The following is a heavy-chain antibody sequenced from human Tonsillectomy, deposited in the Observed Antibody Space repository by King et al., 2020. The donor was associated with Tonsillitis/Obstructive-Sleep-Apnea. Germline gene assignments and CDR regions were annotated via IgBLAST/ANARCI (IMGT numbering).Heavy chain of an antibody. CDR1: GFTFSSYA. V-gene: IGHV3-23*04. Sequence: VQLVESGGGVVQPGGSLRLSCAASGFTFSSYAMSWVRQAPGKGLEWGSAFSGNCGNTNYADSVKGRFTISRDNSKNTLYLQVNSLRAEDTAVYLCGKEAPAVAGTVYVEDWGQGTLVTVSS. CDR2: FSGNCGNT. J-gene: IGHJ4*02. CDR3: GKEAPAVAGTVYVED. D-gene: IGHD6-19*01.